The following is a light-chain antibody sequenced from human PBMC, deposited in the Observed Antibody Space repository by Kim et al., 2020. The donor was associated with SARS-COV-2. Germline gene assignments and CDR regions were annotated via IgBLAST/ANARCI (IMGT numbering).Light chain of an antibody. V-gene: IGLV2-11*03. CDR1: SSNVGSYHY. Sequence: VTICCTGTSSNVGSYHYDSWYQQHPGKAPKVIVYDVTKRPAGVPDRFSGSKAGSTASLTISGLQAEDEADYYCCSFAGSNTWVFGGGTQLTVL. CDR2: DVT. CDR3: CSFAGSNTWV. J-gene: IGLJ3*02.